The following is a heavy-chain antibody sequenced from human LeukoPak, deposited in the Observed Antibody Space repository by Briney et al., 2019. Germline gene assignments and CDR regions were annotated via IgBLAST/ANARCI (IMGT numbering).Heavy chain of an antibody. D-gene: IGHD3-16*02. Sequence: PSQTLSLTCTVSGGPISSGDYYWSWIRQPPGKGLEWIGYIYYGGSTYYNPSLKSRVTISVDTSKNQFSLKLSSVTAADTAVYYCARSDIWGSYRFLDYWGQGALVTVSS. V-gene: IGHV4-30-4*01. CDR3: ARSDIWGSYRFLDY. J-gene: IGHJ4*02. CDR2: IYYGGST. CDR1: GGPISSGDYY.